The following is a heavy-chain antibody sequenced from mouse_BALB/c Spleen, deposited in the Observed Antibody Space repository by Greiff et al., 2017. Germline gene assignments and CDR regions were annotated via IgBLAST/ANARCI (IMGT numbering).Heavy chain of an antibody. Sequence: EVKLMESGPGLVKPSQSLSLTCTVTGYSITSDYAWNWIRQFPGNKLEWMGYISYSGSTSYNPSLKSRISITRDTSKNQFFLQLNSVTTEDTATYYCAKSMTPYYAMDYWGQGTSVTVSS. CDR1: GYSITSDYA. CDR3: AKSMTPYYAMDY. V-gene: IGHV3-2*02. CDR2: ISYSGST. J-gene: IGHJ4*01. D-gene: IGHD2-3*01.